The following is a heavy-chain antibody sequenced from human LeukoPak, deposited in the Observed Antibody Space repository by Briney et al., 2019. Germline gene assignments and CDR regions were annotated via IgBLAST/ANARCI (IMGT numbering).Heavy chain of an antibody. J-gene: IGHJ4*02. CDR1: GFTFSNYE. V-gene: IGHV3-48*03. CDR3: ARNIVGATGDS. Sequence: GGSLRLSCAASGFTFSNYEMNWVRQAPGKGLEWIAYISRGGTTIRYAESVRGRFTISRDDANTSLYLQMSSLRAEDTAVYYCARNIVGATGDSWGQGTLVTVSS. D-gene: IGHD1-26*01. CDR2: ISRGGTTI.